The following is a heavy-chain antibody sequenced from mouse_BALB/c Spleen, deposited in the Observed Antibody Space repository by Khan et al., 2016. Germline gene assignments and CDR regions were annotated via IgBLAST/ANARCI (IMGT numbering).Heavy chain of an antibody. J-gene: IGHJ1*01. CDR3: TRSPTATGCFAV. CDR2: IRYSGST. V-gene: IGHV3-2*02. D-gene: IGHD1-2*01. CDR1: GYSITSDYA. Sequence: EVQLQESGPGLVKPAQSPSLTCTVTGYSITSDYAWYWIRQFPGNKLERTGNIRYSGSTTYKQSLKSRISITRDTAKNQFFLQLYTVTTEDTATFYCTRSPTATGCFAVWGAGTTVTVSA.